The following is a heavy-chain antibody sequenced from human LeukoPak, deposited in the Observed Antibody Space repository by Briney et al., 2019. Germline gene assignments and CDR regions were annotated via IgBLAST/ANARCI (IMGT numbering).Heavy chain of an antibody. V-gene: IGHV4-59*01. CDR1: GGFISSYY. CDR2: IYYSGST. J-gene: IGHJ6*02. Sequence: PSETLSLTCTVSGGFISSYYWSWIRQPPGKGLEWIGYIYYSGSTNYNPSLKSRVTISVDTSKNQFSLKLSSVTAAGTAVYYCARARGLQIYGMDVWGQGTTVTVSS. D-gene: IGHD4-11*01. CDR3: ARARGLQIYGMDV.